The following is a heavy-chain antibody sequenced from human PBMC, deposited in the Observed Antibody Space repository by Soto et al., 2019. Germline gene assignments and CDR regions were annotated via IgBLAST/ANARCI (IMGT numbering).Heavy chain of an antibody. CDR1: EGTFSSYA. CDR2: IIPVFGTT. CDR3: ASQPVRGVVVLAPFEY. V-gene: IGHV1-69*01. J-gene: IGHJ4*02. D-gene: IGHD3-10*01. Sequence: QVQLVQSGAEVKKPGSSVKVSCKASEGTFSSYAISWVRQAPGQGLEWMGGIIPVFGTTTYAQRFQGRVAISADESTSTAYMELSSLRSEDTAVYYCASQPVRGVVVLAPFEYWGQGTLVSVSS.